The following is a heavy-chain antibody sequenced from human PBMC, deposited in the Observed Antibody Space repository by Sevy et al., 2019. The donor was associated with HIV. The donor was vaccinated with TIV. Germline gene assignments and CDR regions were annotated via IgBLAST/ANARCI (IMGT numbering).Heavy chain of an antibody. D-gene: IGHD2-8*01. J-gene: IGHJ4*02. CDR1: GFTFSRFW. CDR3: AKDRPRMVYAIPIDY. V-gene: IGHV3-23*01. Sequence: GGSLRLSCAASGFTFSRFWMSWVRQAPGKGLEWVSAISGSGGSTYYADSVKGRFTISRDNSKNTLYLQMNSLRAEDTAVYYCAKDRPRMVYAIPIDYWGQGTLVTVSS. CDR2: ISGSGGST.